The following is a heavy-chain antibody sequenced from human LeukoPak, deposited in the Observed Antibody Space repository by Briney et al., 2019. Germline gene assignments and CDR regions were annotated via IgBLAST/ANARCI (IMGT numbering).Heavy chain of an antibody. D-gene: IGHD4-17*01. CDR2: ISYDGSNK. Sequence: PGGSLRLSCAASGFTFSSYGMHWVRQAPGKGLEWVAVISYDGSNKYYADSVKGRFTISRDNSKNTLYLQMNSLRAEDTAVYYCARDRGNDYGDYWGQGTLVTVSS. V-gene: IGHV3-30*03. CDR1: GFTFSSYG. CDR3: ARDRGNDYGDY. J-gene: IGHJ4*02.